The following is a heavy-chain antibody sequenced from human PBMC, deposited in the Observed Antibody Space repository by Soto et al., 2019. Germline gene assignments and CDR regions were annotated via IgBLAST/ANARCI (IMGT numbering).Heavy chain of an antibody. D-gene: IGHD1-20*01. CDR3: ARDHRYNWNDEGWFDP. Sequence: QVQLVQSGAEVKKPGASVKVSCKASGYMFSTYDINWVRQAPGQGLEWMGWLNPNSGNTGYAQKFQGRVTMTSNTSINTAYMELSSLGSDDTAVYYCARDHRYNWNDEGWFDPGGQGTLVTVSS. V-gene: IGHV1-8*01. CDR1: GYMFSTYD. J-gene: IGHJ5*02. CDR2: LNPNSGNT.